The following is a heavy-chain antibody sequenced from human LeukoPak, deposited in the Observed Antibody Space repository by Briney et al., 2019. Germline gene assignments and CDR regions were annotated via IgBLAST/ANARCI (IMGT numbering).Heavy chain of an antibody. CDR3: ARADILTGYNY. J-gene: IGHJ4*02. Sequence: SETLSLTCTVSGGSISSYYWSWIRQPPGKGLEWIGYIYYSGSTNYNPSLKRRVTISVDTSKNQFSLKLSSVTAADTAVYYCARADILTGYNYWGQGTLVTVSS. CDR2: IYYSGST. CDR1: GGSISSYY. V-gene: IGHV4-59*01. D-gene: IGHD3-9*01.